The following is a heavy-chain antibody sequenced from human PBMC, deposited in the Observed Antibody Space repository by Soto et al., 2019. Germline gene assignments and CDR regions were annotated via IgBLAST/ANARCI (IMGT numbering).Heavy chain of an antibody. CDR3: EKDIGNRLGIAVVLGTTESTGQYGLDV. J-gene: IGHJ6*01. D-gene: IGHD1-7*01. CDR2: LSYGGSKK. Sequence: RGISQRASKGLEWVGVLSYGGSKKYYADSVKGRFTISRDISKNTLYLHMNSLRAEDTAVYYCEKDIGNRLGIAVVLGTTESTGQYGLDVSAQATSDTGSS. V-gene: IGHV3-30*18.